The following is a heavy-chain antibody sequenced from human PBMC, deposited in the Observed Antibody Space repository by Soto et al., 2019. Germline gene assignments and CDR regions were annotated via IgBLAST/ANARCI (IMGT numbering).Heavy chain of an antibody. CDR3: ARDCSGGSCYAGMDV. D-gene: IGHD2-15*01. V-gene: IGHV3-21*01. CDR2: ISSSGYI. Sequence: GSLRLSCAASGFNFNSYTINWVRQAPGKRLEWLSSISSSGYIFSTDSVRGRFTISRDNDKNSVYLQINSLRAEDTAVYFCARDCSGGSCYAGMDVWGQGTTVTVSS. CDR1: GFNFNSYT. J-gene: IGHJ6*02.